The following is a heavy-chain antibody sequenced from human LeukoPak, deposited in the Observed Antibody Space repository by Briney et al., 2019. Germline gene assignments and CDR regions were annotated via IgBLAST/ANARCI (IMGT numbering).Heavy chain of an antibody. Sequence: GSLRLSCAASGFTFSSHGMNWVRQAPGKGLEWIGYIYYSGSTNYNPSLKSRVTISVDTSKNQFSLKLSSVTAADTAVYYCARGGYGGYSHWGQGTLVTVSS. D-gene: IGHD5-12*01. CDR1: GFTFSSHG. V-gene: IGHV4-59*11. CDR2: IYYSGST. CDR3: ARGGYGGYSH. J-gene: IGHJ4*02.